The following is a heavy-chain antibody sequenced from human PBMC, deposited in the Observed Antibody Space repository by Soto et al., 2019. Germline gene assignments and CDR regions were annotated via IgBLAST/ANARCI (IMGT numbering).Heavy chain of an antibody. V-gene: IGHV3-30*18. Sequence: QVQLVESGGGVVQPGRSLRLSCAASGFTFSSYGMHWVRQAPGKGLEWVAVISYDGSYKYYADSVKGRFTISRDNSKNTLYLQMNSLRAEDTAVYYCAKGPYSSSSIFVDPWGQGTLVTVS. J-gene: IGHJ5*02. D-gene: IGHD6-6*01. CDR2: ISYDGSYK. CDR3: AKGPYSSSSIFVDP. CDR1: GFTFSSYG.